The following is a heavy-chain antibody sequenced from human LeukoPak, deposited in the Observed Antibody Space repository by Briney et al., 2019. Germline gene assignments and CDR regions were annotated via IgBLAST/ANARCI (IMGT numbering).Heavy chain of an antibody. V-gene: IGHV3-66*01. J-gene: IGHJ6*02. D-gene: IGHD6-13*01. CDR3: ARGGVRAAAGTGYPWGMDV. CDR1: GFTVSSNY. Sequence: GRSLRLSCAASGFTVSSNYMSWVRQAPGKGLEWVSVIYSGGSTYYADSVKGRFTISRDNSKNTLYLQMNSLRAEDTAVYYCARGGVRAAAGTGYPWGMDVWGQGTTVTVSS. CDR2: IYSGGST.